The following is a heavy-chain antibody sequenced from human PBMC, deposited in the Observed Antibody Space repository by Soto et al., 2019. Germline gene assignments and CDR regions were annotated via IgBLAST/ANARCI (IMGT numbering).Heavy chain of an antibody. J-gene: IGHJ6*02. V-gene: IGHV1-69*12. CDR2: IIPIISTA. D-gene: IGHD3-16*01. Sequence: QVQLVQSGAEVKKPGSSVKVSCKAYGGTFSSYAISWVRQAPGQGLEWMGGIIPIISTADYAQKFQGRVTITADDFTSTAYMELSSLRSEDTALYYCARHLGGNHYYYGMDVWGQGTTVTVSS. CDR1: GGTFSSYA. CDR3: ARHLGGNHYYYGMDV.